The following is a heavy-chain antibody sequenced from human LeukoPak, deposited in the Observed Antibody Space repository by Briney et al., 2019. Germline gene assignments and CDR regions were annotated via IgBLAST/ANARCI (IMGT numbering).Heavy chain of an antibody. J-gene: IGHJ4*02. CDR2: IIPILGIA. D-gene: IGHD2-15*01. V-gene: IGHV1-69*04. Sequence: SVKVSCKASGGTFSSYAISWVRQAPGQGLEWMGRIIPILGIANYAQKFQGRVTITANKSTSTAYVELSSLRSEDTAVYYCAKARGTKVAGQDYWGQGTLVTVSS. CDR3: AKARGTKVAGQDY. CDR1: GGTFSSYA.